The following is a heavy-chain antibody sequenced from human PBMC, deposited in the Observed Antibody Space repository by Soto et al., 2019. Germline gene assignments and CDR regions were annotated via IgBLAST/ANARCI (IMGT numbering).Heavy chain of an antibody. V-gene: IGHV3-64D*08. J-gene: IGHJ4*02. CDR1: GFTFSSYA. D-gene: IGHD3-22*01. CDR2: ISSNGGST. Sequence: GGSLRLSCSASGFTFSSYALHWVRQAPGKGLEYVSAISSNGGSTYYADSVKGRFTISRDNSKNTLYLQMSSLRAEDTAVYYCVKDPPNYYDSSGYFDYWGQGTLVTVSS. CDR3: VKDPPNYYDSSGYFDY.